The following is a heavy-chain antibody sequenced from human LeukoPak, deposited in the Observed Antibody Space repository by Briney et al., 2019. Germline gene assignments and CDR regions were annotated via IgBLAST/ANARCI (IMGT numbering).Heavy chain of an antibody. CDR3: ARGLLEWLRLETYYFDY. D-gene: IGHD3-3*01. J-gene: IGHJ4*02. V-gene: IGHV3-7*01. Sequence: GGSLRLSCAASGFSFSNYWMSWVRQAPGKGLEWVANIKTDGSQKYYVDSVKGRFNISGDNAKNSLYLQMNSLRVDDTATYYCARGLLEWLRLETYYFDYWGQGSQVTVSS. CDR1: GFSFSNYW. CDR2: IKTDGSQK.